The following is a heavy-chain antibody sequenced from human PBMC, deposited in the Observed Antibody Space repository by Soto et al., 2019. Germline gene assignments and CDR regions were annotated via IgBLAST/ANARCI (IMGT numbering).Heavy chain of an antibody. V-gene: IGHV4-34*01. CDR1: GGSFSGYY. CDR3: ARLVRFLEWLPNNWFDP. J-gene: IGHJ5*02. D-gene: IGHD3-3*01. Sequence: SETLSLTCAVYGGSFSGYYWSWIRQPPGKGLEWIGEINYSGSTNYNPSLKSRVTISVDTSKNQFSLKLSSVTAADTAVYYCARLVRFLEWLPNNWFDPWGQGTLVTVSS. CDR2: INYSGST.